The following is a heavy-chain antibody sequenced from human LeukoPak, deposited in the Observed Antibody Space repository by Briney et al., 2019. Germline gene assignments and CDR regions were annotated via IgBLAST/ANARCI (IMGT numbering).Heavy chain of an antibody. V-gene: IGHV3-23*01. J-gene: IGHJ4*02. Sequence: PGGSLRLSCAASGFTFSTYTMYWVRHPPGKRLEWVSIIGNNGGGIHYADSVRGRFTISRDNSKNALYLQMNSLRVEDAAVYYCAIDPNWGTHSWGQGVLVTVSS. CDR2: IGNNGGGI. D-gene: IGHD7-27*01. CDR3: AIDPNWGTHS. CDR1: GFTFSTYT.